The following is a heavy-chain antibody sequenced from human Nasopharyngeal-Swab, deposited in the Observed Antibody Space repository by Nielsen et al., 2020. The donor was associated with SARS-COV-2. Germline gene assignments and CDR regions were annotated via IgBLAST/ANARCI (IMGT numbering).Heavy chain of an antibody. D-gene: IGHD1-1*01. J-gene: IGHJ5*02. CDR1: GYTFTGHY. Sequence: ASVKVSCKASGYTFTGHYIHWVRQAPGQGLEWMGWINPNSGGTNYAQKFQGRVSMTRDTSISTAYMELSRLRSDDTAVFYCTREAPMSGRSINYFDPWGQGTLVTVSS. CDR3: TREAPMSGRSINYFDP. CDR2: INPNSGGT. V-gene: IGHV1-2*02.